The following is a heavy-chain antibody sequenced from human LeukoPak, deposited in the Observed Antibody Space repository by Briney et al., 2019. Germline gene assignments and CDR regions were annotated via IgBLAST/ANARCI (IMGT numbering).Heavy chain of an antibody. Sequence: ASVKVSRKSSGGTYSSYEISWVRQAPGQGLEWRGGVIPMFGTAKYAQKFQGRVTITTDKSTSTAYMELSSLRSEDTAVYYCASGTTDIVVVPATLRNYYFDYWGQGTLVTVSS. CDR1: GGTYSSYE. CDR2: VIPMFGTA. V-gene: IGHV1-69*05. CDR3: ASGTTDIVVVPATLRNYYFDY. D-gene: IGHD2-2*01. J-gene: IGHJ4*02.